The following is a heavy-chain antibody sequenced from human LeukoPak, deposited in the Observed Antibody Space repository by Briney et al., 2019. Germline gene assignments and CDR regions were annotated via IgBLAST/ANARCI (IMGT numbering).Heavy chain of an antibody. J-gene: IGHJ4*02. Sequence: GGSLRLSCEVSGFTFSSYWMNWVRQAPGKGLEWVANIKQDGSDKYYVDSVKGRFTISRDNAKNSLYLQMNSLRAEDTAVYYCAIIPRAAAGPSARSPFHYWGQGTLVTVSS. V-gene: IGHV3-7*01. CDR3: AIIPRAAAGPSARSPFHY. CDR1: GFTFSSYW. D-gene: IGHD6-13*01. CDR2: IKQDGSDK.